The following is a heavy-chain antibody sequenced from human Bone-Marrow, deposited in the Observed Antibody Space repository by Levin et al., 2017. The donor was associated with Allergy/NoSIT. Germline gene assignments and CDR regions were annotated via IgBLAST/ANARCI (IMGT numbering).Heavy chain of an antibody. CDR2: FKSKTDGGTI. Sequence: GGSLRLSCAASGFTFRSAWMTWVRQAPGKGLEWVGRFKSKTDGGTIEYAAPVKGRFTISRDDSKNTLYLQMNSLKTEDTAVYYCTRESHFDWVSDQIEYWGQGTLVTVSS. D-gene: IGHD3-9*01. CDR1: GFTFRSAW. V-gene: IGHV3-15*01. J-gene: IGHJ4*02. CDR3: TRESHFDWVSDQIEY.